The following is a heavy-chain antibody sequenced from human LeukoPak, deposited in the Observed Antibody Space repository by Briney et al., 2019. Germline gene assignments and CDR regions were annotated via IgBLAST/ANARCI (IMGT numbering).Heavy chain of an antibody. J-gene: IGHJ4*02. CDR2: ISAYNGNT. CDR3: ARDLGYYEIRGD. D-gene: IGHD3-22*01. V-gene: IGHV1-18*01. CDR1: GYTFTSYD. Sequence: ASVKVSCKASGYTFTSYDINWVRQATGQGLEWMGWISAYNGNTNYAQKLQGRVTMTTDTSTSTAYMELRSLRSDDTAVYYCARDLGYYEIRGDWGQGTLVTVSS.